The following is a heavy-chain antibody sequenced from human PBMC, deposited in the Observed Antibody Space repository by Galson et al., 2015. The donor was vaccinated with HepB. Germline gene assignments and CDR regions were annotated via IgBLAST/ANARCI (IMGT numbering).Heavy chain of an antibody. CDR1: GGSINTGGYF. V-gene: IGHV4-30-2*01. J-gene: IGHJ4*02. CDR2: MFDRGST. CDR3: ARTRPTVTSYFDY. Sequence: LSLTCAVSGGSINTGGYFWSWIRQPPGKGLEWIGYMFDRGSTHYNAALRSRVTVSVDKSQNQFSLKLRSVTAADTAVYYCARTRPTVTSYFDYWGQGALVTVSS. D-gene: IGHD4-17*01.